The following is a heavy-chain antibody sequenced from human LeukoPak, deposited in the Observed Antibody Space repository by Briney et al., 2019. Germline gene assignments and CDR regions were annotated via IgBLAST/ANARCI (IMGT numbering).Heavy chain of an antibody. CDR3: ARVGYSSSWYLIDY. D-gene: IGHD6-13*01. CDR1: GFTFSSYW. J-gene: IGHJ4*02. Sequence: PGGSLRLSCAASGFTFSSYWMSWVRQAPGKGLEWVANIKQDGSEKYYVDSVKGRFTISRDNAKNSLYLQMNSLRAEDTAVYYCARVGYSSSWYLIDYWGQGTLVTVSS. V-gene: IGHV3-7*01. CDR2: IKQDGSEK.